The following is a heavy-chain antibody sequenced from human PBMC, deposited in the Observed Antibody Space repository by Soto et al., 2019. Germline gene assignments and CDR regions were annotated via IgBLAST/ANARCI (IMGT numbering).Heavy chain of an antibody. V-gene: IGHV4-4*02. D-gene: IGHD3-9*01. CDR3: CLTTGSRLELGY. CDR1: GGSVRSSNW. CDR2: IYHSGRT. Sequence: SESLALACAVSGGSVRSSNWGSSVRQHPGKGLEWIGEIYHSGRTNYNPSLKSRVTISVDKSKNQFSLKLSSVTAADTAVYYCCLTTGSRLELGYWGQRTLVTVSS. J-gene: IGHJ4*02.